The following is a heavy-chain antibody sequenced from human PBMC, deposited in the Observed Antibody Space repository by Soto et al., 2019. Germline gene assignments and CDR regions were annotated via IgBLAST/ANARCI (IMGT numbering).Heavy chain of an antibody. Sequence: EVQLLESGGGLVRPGGSLRLSCAASGFTFSSYAMSWVRQAPGKGLEWVSAISGSGGSTYYADSVKGRFTISRDNSKNTLYLQMNSLRAEDTAVYYCAKDAYYYDSSGYEVGSGFDYWGQGTLVTVSS. V-gene: IGHV3-23*01. J-gene: IGHJ4*02. CDR2: ISGSGGST. D-gene: IGHD3-22*01. CDR1: GFTFSSYA. CDR3: AKDAYYYDSSGYEVGSGFDY.